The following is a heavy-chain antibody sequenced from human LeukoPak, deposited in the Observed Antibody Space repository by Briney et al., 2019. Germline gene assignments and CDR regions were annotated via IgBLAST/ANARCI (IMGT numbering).Heavy chain of an antibody. CDR2: IYPGDSDT. CDR1: GYSFTSYW. CDR3: AGGSLDYYYGMDV. Sequence: GESLKISCKGSGYSFTSYWIGWVRQMPGKGLEWMGIIYPGDSDTRYSPSFQGQVTISADKSISTAYLQWSSLKASDTAMYHCAGGSLDYYYGMDVWGQGTTVTVSS. J-gene: IGHJ6*02. V-gene: IGHV5-51*01. D-gene: IGHD2-15*01.